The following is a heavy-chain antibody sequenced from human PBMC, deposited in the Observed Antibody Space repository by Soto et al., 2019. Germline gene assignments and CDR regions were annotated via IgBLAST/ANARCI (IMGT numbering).Heavy chain of an antibody. J-gene: IGHJ4*02. V-gene: IGHV1-18*01. CDR2: ISGFNGQT. Sequence: QVQLVQSGPEVKKPGASVKVSCKASGNTFASHGFSWVRQAPGQGLEWMGWISGFNGQTNYALKFQGRVTLTTDTSTSTAYMELRSLRSDDTAVYFCARVDPRGVAVVRDYWGQGTRVTGSS. D-gene: IGHD3-10*01. CDR1: GNTFASHG. CDR3: ARVDPRGVAVVRDY.